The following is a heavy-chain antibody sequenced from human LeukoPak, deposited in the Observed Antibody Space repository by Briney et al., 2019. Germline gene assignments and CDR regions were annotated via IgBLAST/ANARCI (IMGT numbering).Heavy chain of an antibody. D-gene: IGHD3-16*01. CDR2: ISGSGGTI. CDR3: ARRPEFGVLYYMDV. V-gene: IGHV3-48*01. CDR1: GFTFSSYS. J-gene: IGHJ6*03. Sequence: GGSLRLSCAASGFTFSSYSMNWVRQAPGKGLEWVSYISGSGGTIYYADSVKGRFTISRDNAKNSLYLQMNSLRAEDAAVYYCARRPEFGVLYYMDVWGKGTTVTVSS.